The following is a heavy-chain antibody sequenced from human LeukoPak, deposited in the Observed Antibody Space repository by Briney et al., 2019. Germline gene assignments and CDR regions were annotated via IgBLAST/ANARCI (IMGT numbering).Heavy chain of an antibody. CDR1: GFTFSSYD. Sequence: GGSLRLSCAASGFTFSSYDMHWVRQATGKGLEWVSAIGTAGDTYYPGSVKGRFTISRENAKNSLYLQMNSLRAGDTAVYYCARDLRAAGNYYYYGMDVWGQGTMVTVSS. CDR2: IGTAGDT. CDR3: ARDLRAAGNYYYYGMDV. V-gene: IGHV3-13*01. D-gene: IGHD6-13*01. J-gene: IGHJ6*02.